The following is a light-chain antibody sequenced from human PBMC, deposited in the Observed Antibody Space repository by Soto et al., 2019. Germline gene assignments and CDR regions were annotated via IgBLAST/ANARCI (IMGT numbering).Light chain of an antibody. CDR1: QSVSSN. Sequence: EIVMTQSPATLSVSPGERATLSCRASQSVSSNLAWYQQKPGQAPRLLIYDASARATGIPARLSGSGSGTEFTLTISSLQSEDFAVYYCQQYNNWPPTFGQGTKVEIK. CDR3: QQYNNWPPT. J-gene: IGKJ1*01. CDR2: DAS. V-gene: IGKV3-15*01.